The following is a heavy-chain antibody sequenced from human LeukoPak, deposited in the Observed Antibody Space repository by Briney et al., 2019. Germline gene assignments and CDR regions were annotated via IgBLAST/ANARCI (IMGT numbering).Heavy chain of an antibody. D-gene: IGHD3-10*01. CDR2: INPNSGGT. J-gene: IGHJ6*03. CDR3: ARAYYGSGSYSQFYYYYYMDV. V-gene: IGHV1-2*02. CDR1: GYTFTGYY. Sequence: ASVKVSCKASGYTFTGYYMHWVRQAPGQGLEWMGWINPNSGGTNYAQKFQGRVTMTRDTSISTAYMELSRLRSDDTAVYYCARAYYGSGSYSQFYYYYYMDVWGKGTTVTVSS.